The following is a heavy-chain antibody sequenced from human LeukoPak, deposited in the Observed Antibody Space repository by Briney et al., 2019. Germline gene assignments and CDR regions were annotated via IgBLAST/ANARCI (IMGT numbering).Heavy chain of an antibody. CDR2: ISFNSGSI. V-gene: IGHV3-9*01. J-gene: IGHJ6*02. CDR1: GFTFDDYA. D-gene: IGHD3-3*01. Sequence: GRSLRLSCAASGFTFDDYAMHWVRQAPGKGLEWVSGISFNSGSIAYADSVKGRFTISRDNARNSLYLQLNSLRPEDTALYYRAKDMEDRFSRGAMDVWGQGTTVTVSS. CDR3: AKDMEDRFSRGAMDV.